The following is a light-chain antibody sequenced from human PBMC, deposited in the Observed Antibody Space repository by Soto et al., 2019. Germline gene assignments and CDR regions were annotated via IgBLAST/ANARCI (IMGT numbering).Light chain of an antibody. CDR2: DNN. V-gene: IGLV1-40*01. CDR3: QSFDNSLAGSYV. J-gene: IGLJ1*01. Sequence: QSVLTQPPSVSGAPGQRVTISRTGSSSNIGAGYDVHWYQQLPGTVPKLLIYDNNNRPSGVPDRFSGSKSGTSASLAITGLQAEDEADYYCQSFDNSLAGSYVFGTGTKLTVL. CDR1: SSNIGAGYD.